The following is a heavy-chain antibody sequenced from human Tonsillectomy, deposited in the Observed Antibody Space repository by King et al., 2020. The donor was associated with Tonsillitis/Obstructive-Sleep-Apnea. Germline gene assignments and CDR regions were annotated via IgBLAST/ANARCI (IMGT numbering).Heavy chain of an antibody. CDR3: ARDKDCSSPSCYNAFDI. V-gene: IGHV3-30*04. J-gene: IGHJ3*02. CDR1: GFTFSSYA. CDR2: ISYDGDNK. D-gene: IGHD2-2*02. Sequence: VQLVESGGGVVQPGRSLRLSCAASGFTFSSYAMHWVRQAPGKGLEWVAVISYDGDNKYYADSVKGRFTISRDNSKNTLYLQMNSLRAEDTAVYYCARDKDCSSPSCYNAFDIWGQGTMVTVSS.